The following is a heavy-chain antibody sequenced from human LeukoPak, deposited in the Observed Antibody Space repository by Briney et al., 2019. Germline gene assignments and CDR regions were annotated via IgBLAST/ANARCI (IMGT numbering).Heavy chain of an antibody. CDR1: GFTVSSNY. CDR3: ARDSISRSFGSYSYYYMDA. Sequence: GGSLRLSCAASGFTVSSNYMSWVRPAPAKGLAWVSVVYGGGRTYYADSVKGRFTISRDNSKNTLYLEMNSLRAEDTAVYYCARDSISRSFGSYSYYYMDAWGKGTTVTVSS. CDR2: VYGGGRT. J-gene: IGHJ6*03. V-gene: IGHV3-53*01. D-gene: IGHD3-10*01.